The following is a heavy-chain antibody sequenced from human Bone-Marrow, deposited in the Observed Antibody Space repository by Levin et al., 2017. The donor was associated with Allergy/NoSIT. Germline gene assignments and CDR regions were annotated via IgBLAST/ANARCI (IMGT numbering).Heavy chain of an antibody. CDR3: AKGDRNGVRGVTFDY. Sequence: PGKSLKISCAASGFTFSNYAMSWVRQAPGKGLEWVSAITTSGGSTYYADSVKGRFTISRDNSKNTLYLQMNSLRADDTAVYYCAKGDRNGVRGVTFDYWGQGTLVTVSS. CDR1: GFTFSNYA. J-gene: IGHJ4*02. D-gene: IGHD3-10*01. CDR2: ITTSGGST. V-gene: IGHV3-23*01.